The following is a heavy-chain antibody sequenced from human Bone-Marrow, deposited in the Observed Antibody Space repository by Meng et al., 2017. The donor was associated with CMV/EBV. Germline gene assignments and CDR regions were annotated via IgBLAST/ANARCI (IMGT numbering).Heavy chain of an antibody. CDR2: IYPGDSDT. Sequence: KVSCKGSGYSFTSYWIGLVRQMPGRGLEWMGIIYPGDSDTRYSPSFQGQVTISADKSISNAYLQWSSLKASDTAMYYCARFIVGAIDYWGQGTLVTVSS. J-gene: IGHJ4*02. CDR1: GYSFTSYW. D-gene: IGHD1-26*01. V-gene: IGHV5-51*01. CDR3: ARFIVGAIDY.